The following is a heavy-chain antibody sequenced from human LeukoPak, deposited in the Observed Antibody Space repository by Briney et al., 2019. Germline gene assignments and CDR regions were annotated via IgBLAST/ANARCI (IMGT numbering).Heavy chain of an antibody. D-gene: IGHD2-21*01. CDR3: AKGRVGGEDQFDS. CDR1: GFTFSSYG. Sequence: GGSLRLSCAASGFTFSSYGMSWVRQAPGKGLEWVSTISNSGGSTYYADSVKGRFTISRDNSKNTLDLSMSSLRAEDTAVYYCAKGRVGGEDQFDSWGQGTLVTVSS. J-gene: IGHJ4*02. V-gene: IGHV3-23*01. CDR2: ISNSGGST.